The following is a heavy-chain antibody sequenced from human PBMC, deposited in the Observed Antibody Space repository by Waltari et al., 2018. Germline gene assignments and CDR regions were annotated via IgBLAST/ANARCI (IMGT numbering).Heavy chain of an antibody. CDR1: GGSISSGSYY. D-gene: IGHD2-15*01. Sequence: QVQLQESGPGLVKPSQTLSLTCTVSGGSISSGSYYWSWIRQPPGKGLEWIGEINHVGSTNYNPSLKSRVTISVDTSKNQFSLKLSSVTAADTAVYYCARGRPTCSGGSCYPDLDYWGQGTLVTVSS. CDR3: ARGRPTCSGGSCYPDLDY. CDR2: INHVGST. V-gene: IGHV4-39*07. J-gene: IGHJ4*02.